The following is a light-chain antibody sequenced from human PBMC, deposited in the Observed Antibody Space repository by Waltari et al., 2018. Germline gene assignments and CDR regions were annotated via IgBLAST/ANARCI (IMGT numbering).Light chain of an antibody. Sequence: QSALTQPASVSGPPGQSIIISCTGISSDIGGYVYVSWYQQHPGKAPKVIMFDVSNRPSGVSNRFSGSKSGNTASLTISGLQAEDEADYYCSSYTTGVIFGGGTRLTVL. CDR3: SSYTTGVI. CDR2: DVS. V-gene: IGLV2-14*03. CDR1: SSDIGGYVY. J-gene: IGLJ2*01.